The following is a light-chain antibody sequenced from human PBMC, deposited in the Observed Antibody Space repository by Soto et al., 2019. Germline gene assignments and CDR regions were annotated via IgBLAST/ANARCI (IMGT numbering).Light chain of an antibody. Sequence: EIVLTQSPATLSLSPGERATLPCRASQRVSSSLAWYQQKPGQAPRLLIYDAPNRATGIPARFSGSGSGTDFTLTISSLEPEDFAVYYCQQRSNWPPSITFGQGTRLEIK. CDR1: QRVSSS. J-gene: IGKJ5*01. CDR2: DAP. CDR3: QQRSNWPPSIT. V-gene: IGKV3-11*01.